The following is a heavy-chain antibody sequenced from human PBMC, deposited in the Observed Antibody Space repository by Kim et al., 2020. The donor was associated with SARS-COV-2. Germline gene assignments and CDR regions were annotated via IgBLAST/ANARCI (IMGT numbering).Heavy chain of an antibody. CDR1: GFTFSSYG. CDR2: ISYDGSNK. D-gene: IGHD3-10*01. J-gene: IGHJ4*02. V-gene: IGHV3-30*18. CDR3: AKALLWFGELPDEYFDY. Sequence: GGSLRLSCAASGFTFSSYGMHWVRQAPGKGLEWVAVISYDGSNKYYADSVKGRFTISRDNSKNTLYLQMNSLRAEDTAVYYCAKALLWFGELPDEYFDYWGQGTLVTVSS.